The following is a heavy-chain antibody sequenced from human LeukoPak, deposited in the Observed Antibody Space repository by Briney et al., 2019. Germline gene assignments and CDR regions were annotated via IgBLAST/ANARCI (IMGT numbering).Heavy chain of an antibody. J-gene: IGHJ4*02. CDR1: GYTFTGYY. CDR2: INPNSGGT. CDR3: ARDRMNTAMVAY. Sequence: EASVKVSCEASGYTFTGYYMHWVRQAPGQGLEWMGWINPNSGGTNYAQKFQGRVTMTRDTSISTAYMELSRLRSDDTAVYYCARDRMNTAMVAYWGQGTLVTVSS. V-gene: IGHV1-2*02. D-gene: IGHD5-18*01.